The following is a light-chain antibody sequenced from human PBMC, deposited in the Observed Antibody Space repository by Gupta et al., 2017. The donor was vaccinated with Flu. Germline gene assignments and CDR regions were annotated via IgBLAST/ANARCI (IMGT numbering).Light chain of an antibody. CDR2: WAS. J-gene: IGKJ4*01. V-gene: IGKV4-1*01. CDR3: QQYYDSPLT. CDR1: QSVLYTSNNKIY. Sequence: NCKSSQSVLYTSNNKIYLAWYQQRPGQPPKFLIYWASTRESGVPDRFSGTGSGTDFTLTISSLQAEDVAVSSCQQYYDSPLTFGGGTKVEIK.